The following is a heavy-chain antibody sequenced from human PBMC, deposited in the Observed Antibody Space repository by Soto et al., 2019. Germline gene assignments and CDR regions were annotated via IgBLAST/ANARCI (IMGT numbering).Heavy chain of an antibody. CDR1: GYTFSKYG. J-gene: IGHJ6*02. CDR2: ISGYNGNT. V-gene: IGHV1-18*01. CDR3: SRLIMVGGWCDPSYYHGMDG. Sequence: QVQLVQSGAEVKKPGASVTVSCKTSGYTFSKYGINWVRQAPGQGLEWMGWISGYNGNTNYPQTVQSRVTMTPDTSTGIVYIVLRSLKSHNTAIYYCSRLIMVGGWCDPSYYHGMDGWGQGTRVTVYS. D-gene: IGHD6-19*01.